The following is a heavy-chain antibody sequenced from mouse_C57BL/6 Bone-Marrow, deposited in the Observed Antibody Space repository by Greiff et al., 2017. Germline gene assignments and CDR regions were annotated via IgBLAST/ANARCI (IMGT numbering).Heavy chain of an antibody. CDR2: INSDGGST. CDR3: ARSYDGYYGFAY. J-gene: IGHJ3*01. D-gene: IGHD2-3*01. CDR1: EYEFPSHD. Sequence: EVKLMESGGGLVQPGESLKLSCESNEYEFPSHDMSWVRKTPEKRLELVAAINSDGGSTYYPDTMERRFIISRDNTKKTLYLQMSSLRSEDTALYYCARSYDGYYGFAYGGQGTLVTVSA. V-gene: IGHV5-2*01.